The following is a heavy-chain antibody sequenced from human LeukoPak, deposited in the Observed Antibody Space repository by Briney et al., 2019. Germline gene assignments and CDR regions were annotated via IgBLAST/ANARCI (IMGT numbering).Heavy chain of an antibody. CDR2: IFYSGST. CDR1: GGSIRRYY. J-gene: IGHJ3*02. D-gene: IGHD3-10*01. V-gene: IGHV4-59*12. Sequence: PSETLSLTCSVSGGSIRRYYWSWIRQPPGKGLEWIAYIFYSGSTNYNPSLKSRVTISVDKSKNQFSLKLSSVTAADTAVYYCARVWSDAFDIWGQGTMVTVSS. CDR3: ARVWSDAFDI.